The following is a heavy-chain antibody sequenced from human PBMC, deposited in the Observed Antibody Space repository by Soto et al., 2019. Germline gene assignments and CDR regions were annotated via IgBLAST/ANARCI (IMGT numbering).Heavy chain of an antibody. CDR1: GGSISSGAYY. V-gene: IGHV4-30-2*01. CDR3: ARVPAP. J-gene: IGHJ5*02. Sequence: SETLSLTCTVSGGSISSGAYYWCWIRQPPGKGLEWIGEINHSGSTNYNPSLKSRVTISVDRSENQCSLKLSSVTAADTAVYYCARVPAPWGQGTLVT. CDR2: INHSGST.